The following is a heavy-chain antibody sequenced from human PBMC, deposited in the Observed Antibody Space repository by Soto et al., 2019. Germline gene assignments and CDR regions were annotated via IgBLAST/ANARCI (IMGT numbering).Heavy chain of an antibody. CDR2: ISASGGAT. D-gene: IGHD1-26*01. V-gene: IGHV3-23*01. CDR1: GFNFNNYA. CDR3: AKDVEGGSLFRGAFDY. J-gene: IGHJ4*02. Sequence: GGSLRLSCATSGFNFNNYAMSWVRQAPGKGLEWVAAISASGGATIHADSVKGRLTISRDNSKNTLYLQMNSLRAEDTAVYYCAKDVEGGSLFRGAFDYWGQGTQVTVSS.